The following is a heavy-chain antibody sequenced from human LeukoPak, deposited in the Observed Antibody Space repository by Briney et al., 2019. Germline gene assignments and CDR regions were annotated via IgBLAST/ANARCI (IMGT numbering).Heavy chain of an antibody. D-gene: IGHD3-10*01. Sequence: PGGSLRLSCAASGFSFTSHYLYWVRQAAGKGLVSVSRINKDGSFADYADSVSGRFTASRDNARGMLYLEMNSLRADDTAVYYCVRGTSGGYDLWGQGTLVAVSS. CDR3: VRGTSGGYDL. V-gene: IGHV3-74*01. CDR2: INKDGSFA. CDR1: GFSFTSHY. J-gene: IGHJ4*02.